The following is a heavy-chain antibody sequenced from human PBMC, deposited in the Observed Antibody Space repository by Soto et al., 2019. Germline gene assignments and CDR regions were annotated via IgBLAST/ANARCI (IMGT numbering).Heavy chain of an antibody. J-gene: IGHJ4*02. Sequence: QVQLQESGPGLVKPSGTLSLTCAVSNDSISSNNWWSWVRQPPGKGLEWIGEIYHSGRTNYNPSLKSRVTTSVDKSKIQFSLKLTSVTAADTAVYYCASRAYSGYDAKEFDFWGQGTLVTVSS. V-gene: IGHV4-4*02. CDR1: NDSISSNNW. D-gene: IGHD5-12*01. CDR3: ASRAYSGYDAKEFDF. CDR2: IYHSGRT.